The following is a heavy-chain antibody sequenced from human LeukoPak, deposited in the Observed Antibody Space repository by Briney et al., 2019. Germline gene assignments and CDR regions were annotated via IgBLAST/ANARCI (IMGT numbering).Heavy chain of an antibody. V-gene: IGHV4-39*01. Sequence: KPSETLCLTCTASGGTISSCRYYWVWLGQPPGKGLESIGSSYYSGSTYYNPSLTTRVTISVDTSKNQFSLKLSSVTAADTAVYYCASDPTYYDSSSHPTSGGGYWGQGTLVTVSS. D-gene: IGHD3-22*01. J-gene: IGHJ4*02. CDR1: GGTISSCRYY. CDR3: ASDPTYYDSSSHPTSGGGY. CDR2: SYYSGST.